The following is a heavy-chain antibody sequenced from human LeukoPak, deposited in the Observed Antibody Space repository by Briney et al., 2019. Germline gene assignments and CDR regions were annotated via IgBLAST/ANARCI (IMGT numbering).Heavy chain of an antibody. V-gene: IGHV3-9*03. J-gene: IGHJ5*02. CDR1: GFTLDDYA. CDR2: ISWNSGSI. D-gene: IGHD4-17*01. Sequence: PGGSLRLSCAASGFTLDDYAMHWVRQAPGKGLEWVSGISWNSGSIGYADSVKGRFTISRDNAKNSLYLQMNSLRAEDMALYYCAKGVYGDYDNWFDPWGQGTLVTVSS. CDR3: AKGVYGDYDNWFDP.